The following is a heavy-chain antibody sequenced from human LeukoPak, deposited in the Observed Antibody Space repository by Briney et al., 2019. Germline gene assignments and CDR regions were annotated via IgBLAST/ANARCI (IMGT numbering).Heavy chain of an antibody. D-gene: IGHD3-22*01. V-gene: IGHV5-51*01. CDR2: IYPSDSDT. CDR1: GYSFTSYW. Sequence: GESLKISCKGSGYSFTSYWIGWVRQMPGKGLEWMGIIYPSDSDTRYSPSFQGQVTVSADKSISTAYLQWSSLKASDTAMYYCARQFGVDYYDSSGYADYWGQGTLVTVSS. CDR3: ARQFGVDYYDSSGYADY. J-gene: IGHJ4*02.